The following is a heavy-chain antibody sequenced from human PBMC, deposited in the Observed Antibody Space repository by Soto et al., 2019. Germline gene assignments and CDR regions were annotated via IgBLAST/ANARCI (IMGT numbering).Heavy chain of an antibody. CDR2: VYTTGST. J-gene: IGHJ6*02. CDR3: ARETRENAMDV. V-gene: IGHV4-4*07. CDR1: RGSITVSY. Sequence: SETLSLTCTVSRGSITVSYWDLVRQPAGKGLEWIGHVYTTGSTNYKPSLKSRVTMSVDTSKNQIYLRLSSVTAADTAVYYCARETRENAMDVWGHGITVTV.